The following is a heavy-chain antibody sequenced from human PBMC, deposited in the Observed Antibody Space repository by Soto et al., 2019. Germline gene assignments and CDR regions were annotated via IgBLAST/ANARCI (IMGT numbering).Heavy chain of an antibody. CDR2: IYYSGST. CDR3: ARLLGYCSGGSCDWFAP. CDR1: GGSISSYY. J-gene: IGHJ5*02. D-gene: IGHD2-15*01. V-gene: IGHV4-59*08. Sequence: SETLSLTCTVSGGSISSYYWSWIRQPPGKGLEWIGYIYYSGSTNYNPSLKSRVTISVDTSKNQFSLKLSSVTAADTAVYYCARLLGYCSGGSCDWFAPCGQGTLVTGSS.